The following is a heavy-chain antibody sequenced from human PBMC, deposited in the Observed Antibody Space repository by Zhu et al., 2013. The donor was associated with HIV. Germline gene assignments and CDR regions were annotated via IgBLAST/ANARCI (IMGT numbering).Heavy chain of an antibody. J-gene: IGHJ4*02. V-gene: IGHV4-30-4*08. D-gene: IGHD1-26*01. CDR2: IYYSGST. CDR1: GESVKTRTYD. Sequence: QVQLQESGPGLVKPSETLSLICSVSGESVKTRTYDWAWIRQPPGKGLEWIGYIYYSGSTYYNPSLKSRVTISVDTSKNQFSLKLSSVTAADTAVYYCARELPTPDYFDYWGQGTLVTVSS. CDR3: ARELPTPDYFDY.